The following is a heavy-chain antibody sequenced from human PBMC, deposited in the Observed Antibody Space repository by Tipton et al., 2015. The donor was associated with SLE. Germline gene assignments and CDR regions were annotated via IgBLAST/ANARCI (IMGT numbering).Heavy chain of an antibody. CDR1: GFTFSNFE. CDR3: AKDGGSSQGEFDY. CDR2: ISPSGTTI. J-gene: IGHJ4*02. D-gene: IGHD1-26*01. V-gene: IGHV3-48*03. Sequence: SLRLSCAASGFTFSNFEMYWVRQAPGKGLEWLSNISPSGTTIHSADSVKGRFTISRDNSANTLYLQMNSLRAEDTAVYYCAKDGGSSQGEFDYWGQGTLVAVSS.